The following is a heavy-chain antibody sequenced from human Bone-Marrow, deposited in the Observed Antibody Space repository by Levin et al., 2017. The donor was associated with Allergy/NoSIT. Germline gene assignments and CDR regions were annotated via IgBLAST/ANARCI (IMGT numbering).Heavy chain of an antibody. CDR3: ATDDGAAYYSFDS. CDR2: VSNDGRYT. J-gene: IGHJ4*02. V-gene: IGHV3-23*05. Sequence: GESLKISCAASGFTFSTYAMNWVRQAPGQGLEWVSSVSNDGRYTFYADSVEGRFTISRDNSKDTLYLRMNSLRGEDTPLYYCATDDGAAYYSFDSWGQGTLLTVSS. D-gene: IGHD1-26*01. CDR1: GFTFSTYA.